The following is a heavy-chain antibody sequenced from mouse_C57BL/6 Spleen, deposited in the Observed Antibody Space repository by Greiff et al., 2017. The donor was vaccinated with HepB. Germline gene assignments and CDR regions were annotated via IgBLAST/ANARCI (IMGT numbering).Heavy chain of an antibody. V-gene: IGHV1-64*01. CDR1: GYTFTSYW. J-gene: IGHJ3*01. CDR3: ARKPYDSGFAY. CDR2: IHPNSGST. D-gene: IGHD2-4*01. Sequence: QLQQPGAELVKPGASVKLSCKASGYTFTSYWMHWVKQRPGQGLEWIGMIHPNSGSTNYNEKFKSKATLTVDKSSSTAYMQLSSLTSEDSAVYYCARKPYDSGFAYWGQGTLVTVSA.